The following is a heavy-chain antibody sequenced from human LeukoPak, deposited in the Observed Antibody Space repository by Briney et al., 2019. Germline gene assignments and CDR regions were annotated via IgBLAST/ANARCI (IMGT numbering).Heavy chain of an antibody. V-gene: IGHV3-74*01. D-gene: IGHD3/OR15-3a*01. Sequence: PGGSLRLSCAASGFTFSNYWMHWVRQAPGKGLVWVSRINSDGSSTTYADSVKGRFTISRDNAKNSLYVQINSPSDEDTAVYFCARGTSGLGAFDMWGQGKMVIVYS. J-gene: IGHJ3*02. CDR3: ARGTSGLGAFDM. CDR2: INSDGSST. CDR1: GFTFSNYW.